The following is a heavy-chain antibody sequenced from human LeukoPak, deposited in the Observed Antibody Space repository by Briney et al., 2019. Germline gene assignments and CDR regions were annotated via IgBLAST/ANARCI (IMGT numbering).Heavy chain of an antibody. J-gene: IGHJ5*02. Sequence: GASVKVSCKASGYTFTSYAMHWVRQAPGQRLEWMGWINAGNGNTKYSQKFQGRVTITRDTSASTVYMELSSLRSEDTAVYYCARDRGRARNYDFWSGYHWFDPWGQGTLVTVSS. D-gene: IGHD3-3*01. CDR1: GYTFTSYA. CDR3: ARDRGRARNYDFWSGYHWFDP. V-gene: IGHV1-3*01. CDR2: INAGNGNT.